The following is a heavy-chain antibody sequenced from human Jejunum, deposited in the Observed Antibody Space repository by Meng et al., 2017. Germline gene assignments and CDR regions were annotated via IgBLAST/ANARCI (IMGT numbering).Heavy chain of an antibody. V-gene: IGHV3-7*01. CDR1: GFSIRNYW. Sequence: GGSLRLSCEASGFSIRNYWMSWVRHGPGKGLEWVASIKQDGSEKYYVDSVKGRFTISRDNAKNSLDLQMNSLRAEDTAVYYCASVDPYYFDYWGQGTLVTVSS. CDR3: ASVDPYYFDY. J-gene: IGHJ4*02. CDR2: IKQDGSEK.